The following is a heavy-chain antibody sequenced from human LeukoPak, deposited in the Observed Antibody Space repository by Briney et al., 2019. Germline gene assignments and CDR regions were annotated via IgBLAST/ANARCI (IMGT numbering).Heavy chain of an antibody. CDR2: IYWNDDK. J-gene: IGHJ4*02. CDR1: GFSLSTRGVG. V-gene: IGHV2-5*01. Sequence: KESGPTLVKPTQPLTLTCTFSGFSLSTRGVGVGWIRQPPGKALEWLVLIYWNDDKRYSPSLESRLTITKDTSKNQVVLTMTNMDPVDTATYYCARRGSSLSFDFWGQGTLVTVSS. CDR3: ARRGSSLSFDF. D-gene: IGHD6-6*01.